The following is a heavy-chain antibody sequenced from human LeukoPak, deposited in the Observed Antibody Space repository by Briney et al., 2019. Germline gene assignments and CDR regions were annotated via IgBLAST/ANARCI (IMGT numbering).Heavy chain of an antibody. CDR3: ARQDGYRVPRGY. Sequence: SETLSLTCTVSGGSISSSSYYWGWVRQPPGKGLEWIGAIHYRGTTYYNPSLKSRVTMSVDTSKNQFSLKLTSVTAADTAVYYCARQDGYRVPRGYWGQGTLVTVSP. CDR1: GGSISSSSYY. CDR2: IHYRGTT. V-gene: IGHV4-39*01. D-gene: IGHD5/OR15-5a*01. J-gene: IGHJ4*02.